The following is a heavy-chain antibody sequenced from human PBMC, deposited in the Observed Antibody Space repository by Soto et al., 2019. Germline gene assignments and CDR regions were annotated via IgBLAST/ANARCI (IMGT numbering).Heavy chain of an antibody. CDR1: GFTFSNYA. CDR2: ISDNGGST. J-gene: IGHJ4*02. CDR3: AKGLVPAAKTSLNDY. D-gene: IGHD2-2*01. V-gene: IGHV3-23*01. Sequence: LRLSCAASGFTFSNYAMTWVRQAPGKGLEWVSTISDNGGSTFYADSVKGRFTISRDNSRKTLYLQMNSLRAEDTAVYYCAKGLVPAAKTSLNDYWGQGTLVTVSS.